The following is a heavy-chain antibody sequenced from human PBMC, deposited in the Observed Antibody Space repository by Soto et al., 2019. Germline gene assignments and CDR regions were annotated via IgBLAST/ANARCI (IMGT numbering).Heavy chain of an antibody. CDR1: GFTVSSNY. Sequence: EVQLVESGGGLVQPGGSLRLSCAASGFTVSSNYMSWVRQAPGKGLEWVSVIYSGGSTYYADSVKGRFTISRDNSKNTLYLQMNSLRAEDTAVYYCVRSWPPYYYYYYMDVWGKGTTVTVSS. CDR2: IYSGGST. D-gene: IGHD5-12*01. V-gene: IGHV3-66*01. J-gene: IGHJ6*03. CDR3: VRSWPPYYYYYYMDV.